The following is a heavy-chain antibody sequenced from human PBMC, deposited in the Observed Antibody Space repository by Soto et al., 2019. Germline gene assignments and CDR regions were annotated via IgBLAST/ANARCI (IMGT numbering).Heavy chain of an antibody. Sequence: GESLKISCKASGYYFTNYWIGWVRQMPGKGLEWMGITYPGDSETRYSPSFQGQVTISADKSINTAYLQWASLKASDTAIYYCARHPADCISTSCYAHYYGMDVWGQGTTVTVSS. J-gene: IGHJ6*02. CDR3: ARHPADCISTSCYAHYYGMDV. D-gene: IGHD2-2*01. CDR2: TYPGDSET. V-gene: IGHV5-51*01. CDR1: GYYFTNYW.